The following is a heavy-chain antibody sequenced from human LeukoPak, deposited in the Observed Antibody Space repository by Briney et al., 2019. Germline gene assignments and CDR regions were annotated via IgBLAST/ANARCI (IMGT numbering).Heavy chain of an antibody. CDR3: AKDRDLLFAHCWFDL. Sequence: GSLRLSCAGSGFTFGGYGMHWFRQTPGKGLEWVAVIAYDGSRAFYADSVKGRFTISRDNSKNTLYLQMNRLRAEDTAVYYCAKDRDLLFAHCWFDLWGQGTLVTVSS. CDR2: IAYDGSRA. D-gene: IGHD3-10*01. CDR1: GFTFGGYG. V-gene: IGHV3-33*03. J-gene: IGHJ5*02.